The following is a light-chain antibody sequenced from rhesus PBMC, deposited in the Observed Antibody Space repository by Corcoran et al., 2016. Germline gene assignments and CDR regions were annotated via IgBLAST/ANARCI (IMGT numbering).Light chain of an antibody. J-gene: IGKJ2*01. V-gene: IGKV1-32*02. CDR2: YAN. Sequence: DIQMSQSPSSLSASVGDRVTSTCRARQGISSHLNWYQQKPGKVPKLLIYYANSWASGVPSRLCGNGSGTDFTLTINSLQPEDFATNYYKQSKRNPHSFSQGNKVEIE. CDR3: KQSKRNPHS. CDR1: QGISSH.